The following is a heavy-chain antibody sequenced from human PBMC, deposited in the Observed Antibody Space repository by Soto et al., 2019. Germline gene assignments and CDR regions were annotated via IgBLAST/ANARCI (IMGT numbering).Heavy chain of an antibody. CDR3: AKDTSSSPYYMDV. Sequence: EAQVLESGGGSVQPGGSLRLSCAASGFTFSNFAMSWVRHAPGKGLEWVSEITGSTGTTYYADSVKGRFIISRDNSKNTVHLQMNSLRAEDTAVYYGAKDTSSSPYYMDVWGKGTTVTVSS. J-gene: IGHJ6*03. D-gene: IGHD2-2*01. CDR2: ITGSTGTT. V-gene: IGHV3-23*01. CDR1: GFTFSNFA.